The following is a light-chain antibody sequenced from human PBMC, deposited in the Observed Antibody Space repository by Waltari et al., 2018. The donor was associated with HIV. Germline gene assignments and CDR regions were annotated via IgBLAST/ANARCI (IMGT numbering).Light chain of an antibody. CDR3: QSYDSSLSGGV. V-gene: IGLV1-40*01. J-gene: IGLJ2*01. Sequence: QSVLTQPPSVSGAPGQRVTISCTGSSSNIGAGYDVHWYQQLPGTAPKLLIYGNSNRPSGVPDRFSGSKSGTSASLAITGIQAEDEAEYYCQSYDSSLSGGVFGGGTKLTVL. CDR1: SSNIGAGYD. CDR2: GNS.